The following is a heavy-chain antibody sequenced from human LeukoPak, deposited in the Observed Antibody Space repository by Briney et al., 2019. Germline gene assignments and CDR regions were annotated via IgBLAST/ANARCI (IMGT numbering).Heavy chain of an antibody. CDR2: IYYSGST. CDR1: GGSISSGGYY. V-gene: IGHV4-31*03. CDR3: AREVAPYYYDSSGYYPYFDY. D-gene: IGHD3-22*01. Sequence: SQTLSLTCTVSGGSISSGGYYWSWIRQHPGKGLEWIGYIYYSGSTYYNPSLKSRVTISVDTSKNQFSLELSSVTAADTAVYYCAREVAPYYYDSSGYYPYFDYWGQGTLVTVSS. J-gene: IGHJ4*02.